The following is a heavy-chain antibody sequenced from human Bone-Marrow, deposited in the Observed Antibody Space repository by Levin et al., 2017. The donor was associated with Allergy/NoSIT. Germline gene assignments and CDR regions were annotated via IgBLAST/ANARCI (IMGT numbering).Heavy chain of an antibody. CDR1: GFTFSSYS. CDR3: ARDSGSYYDRFDC. D-gene: IGHD3-16*01. Sequence: LPGGSLRLSCVASGFTFSSYSMNWVRQAPGKGLEWVSYISVGSSTVYYTDSVKGRFTISRDNAKNSLYLQMNSLRDEDTAVYYCARDSGSYYDRFDCWGQGTLVTVSS. V-gene: IGHV3-48*02. J-gene: IGHJ4*02. CDR2: ISVGSSTV.